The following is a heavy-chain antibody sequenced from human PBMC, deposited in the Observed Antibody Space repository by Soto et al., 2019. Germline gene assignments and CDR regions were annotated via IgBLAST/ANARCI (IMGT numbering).Heavy chain of an antibody. D-gene: IGHD3-9*01. CDR1: GFTFSSYA. V-gene: IGHV3-30-3*01. J-gene: IGHJ6*02. CDR3: ARDLLLDSFDILTGYYTRRGGYYYYYGMDV. Sequence: GGSLRLSCAASGFTFSSYAMHWVRQAPGKGLEWVAVISYDGSNKYYADSVKGRFTISRDNSKNTLYLQMNSLRAEDTAVYYCARDLLLDSFDILTGYYTRRGGYYYYYGMDVWGQGTTVTVSS. CDR2: ISYDGSNK.